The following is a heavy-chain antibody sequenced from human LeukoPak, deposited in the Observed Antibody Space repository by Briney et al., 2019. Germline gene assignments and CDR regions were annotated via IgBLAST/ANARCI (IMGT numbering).Heavy chain of an antibody. CDR3: AKSLGSSSWYFYYGMDV. D-gene: IGHD6-6*01. V-gene: IGHV3-23*01. CDR1: GFTFSSSA. Sequence: SGGSLRLSCAASGFTFSSSAMSWVRQAPGKGLEWVSAISNNGGYTYYADSVQGRFTISRDNSKNRLYLLMNSLRAEDTALYYCAKSLGSSSWYFYYGMDVWGQGTTVTVSS. J-gene: IGHJ6*02. CDR2: ISNNGGYT.